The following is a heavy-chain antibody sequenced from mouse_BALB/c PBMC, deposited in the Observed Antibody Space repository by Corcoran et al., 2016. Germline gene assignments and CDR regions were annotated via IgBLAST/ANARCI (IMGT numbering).Heavy chain of an antibody. CDR3: AREPRAMDY. CDR1: GYTFTNYG. Sequence: QIPLVQYGPEQKKPGETDQIYHKASGYTFTNYGMNGVKPAPGKGVKWMGWINTYTGEPTYADDFKGRFAFSVETSASTAYLQINNLKNEDTATYFCAREPRAMDYWGQGTSVAVSS. CDR2: INTYTGEP. V-gene: IGHV9-3-1*01. J-gene: IGHJ4*01.